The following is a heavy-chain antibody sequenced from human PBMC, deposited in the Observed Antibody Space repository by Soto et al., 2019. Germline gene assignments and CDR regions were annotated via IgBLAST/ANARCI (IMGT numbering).Heavy chain of an antibody. CDR1: GYTFTSYD. Sequence: ASVKVSCKASGYTFTSYDINWVRQATGQGLEWMGWMNAGNGNTEYSQKFQGRVTITRDTSASTAYMELSSLRSEDTAVYYCARDRGGFYGSGSYYSPAFDYWGQGTLVTVSS. V-gene: IGHV1-3*01. CDR3: ARDRGGFYGSGSYYSPAFDY. J-gene: IGHJ4*02. D-gene: IGHD3-10*01. CDR2: MNAGNGNT.